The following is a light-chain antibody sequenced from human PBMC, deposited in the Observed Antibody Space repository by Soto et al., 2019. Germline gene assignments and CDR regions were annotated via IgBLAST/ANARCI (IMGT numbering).Light chain of an antibody. V-gene: IGKV1-12*01. CDR1: QGISSW. J-gene: IGKJ4*01. Sequence: DFQMTQSPSSVSASVGDRVTITCRASQGISSWLAWYQQKTGKAPHLLIHTASNLQSGVPSRFSGSGSGTGGTLTISCVQPEDFASYFCQQANSFPLTFGGGTKVEIK. CDR3: QQANSFPLT. CDR2: TAS.